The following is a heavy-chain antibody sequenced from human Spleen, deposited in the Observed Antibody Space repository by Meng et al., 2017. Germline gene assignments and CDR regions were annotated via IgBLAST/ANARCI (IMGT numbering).Heavy chain of an antibody. D-gene: IGHD3-22*01. J-gene: IGHJ5*01. CDR3: ARLRDYYDSSGYYPNWFDP. Sequence: KVSCKGSGYSFTSYWIGWVRQMPGKGLEWMGIIYPGDSDTRYSASFQGQVTISADKSISTAYLQWSSLKASGTAMYYCARLRDYYDSSGYYPNWFDPWGQGTMVTVSS. V-gene: IGHV5-51*01. CDR1: GYSFTSYW. CDR2: IYPGDSDT.